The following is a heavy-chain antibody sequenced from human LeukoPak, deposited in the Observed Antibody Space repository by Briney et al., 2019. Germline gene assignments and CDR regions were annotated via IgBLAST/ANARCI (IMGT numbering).Heavy chain of an antibody. CDR2: ISYDGSNK. D-gene: IGHD2-21*02. Sequence: GRSLRLSCAASGFTFSSYAMHRVRQAPGKGLEWVAVISYDGSNKYYADSVKGRFTISRDNSKNTLYLQMNSLRAEDTAVYYCAIEKVVTATPSCLDPWGQGTLVTVSS. J-gene: IGHJ5*02. V-gene: IGHV3-30-3*01. CDR3: AIEKVVTATPSCLDP. CDR1: GFTFSSYA.